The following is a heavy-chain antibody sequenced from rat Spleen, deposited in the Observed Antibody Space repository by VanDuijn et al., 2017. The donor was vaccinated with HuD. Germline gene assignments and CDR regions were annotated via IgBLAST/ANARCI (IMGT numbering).Heavy chain of an antibody. D-gene: IGHD1-6*01. J-gene: IGHJ2*01. CDR2: INTDGGDT. CDR3: AREGHVYSGLSVFDY. CDR1: GFTFNSYW. V-gene: IGHV5-58*01. Sequence: EVQLVETGGGLVQPGRSLKLSCVASGFTFNSYWMYWIRQAPGKGLEWVASINTDGGDTYYRDSVKGRFTISRDNAKSTLYLQMDRLRSEDTATYYCAREGHVYSGLSVFDYWGQGVMVTVSS.